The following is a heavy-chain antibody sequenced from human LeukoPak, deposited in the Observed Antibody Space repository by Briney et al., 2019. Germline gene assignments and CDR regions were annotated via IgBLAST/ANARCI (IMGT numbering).Heavy chain of an antibody. Sequence: SETLSLTCTVSGGSISSYYWSWIRQSPGKGLEWIGYIHASGSTVYNPSLESRVTFSIGSPKNHFFLRMTSVTAADTAVYYCARGAALVTHKYFDYWGPGTLVTVSS. J-gene: IGHJ4*02. CDR1: GGSISSYY. D-gene: IGHD5-18*01. CDR3: ARGAALVTHKYFDY. V-gene: IGHV4-4*08. CDR2: IHASGST.